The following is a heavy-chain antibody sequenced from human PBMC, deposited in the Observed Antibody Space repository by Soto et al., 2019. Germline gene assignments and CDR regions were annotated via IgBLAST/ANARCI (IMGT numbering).Heavy chain of an antibody. CDR2: ISYDGSNK. CDR1: GFTFSSYG. J-gene: IGHJ6*02. D-gene: IGHD2-2*01. V-gene: IGHV3-30*18. CDR3: AKDPLKQRKDIVVVPAAILLAYGMDV. Sequence: QVQLVESGGGVVQPGRSLRLSCAASGFTFSSYGMYWVRQAPGKGLEWVAVISYDGSNKYYADSVKGRFTISRDNSKNTLYLQMNSLRAEDTAVYYCAKDPLKQRKDIVVVPAAILLAYGMDVWGQGTTVTVSS.